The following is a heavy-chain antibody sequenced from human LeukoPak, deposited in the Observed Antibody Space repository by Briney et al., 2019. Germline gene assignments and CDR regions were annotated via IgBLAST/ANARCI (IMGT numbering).Heavy chain of an antibody. D-gene: IGHD3-16*01. J-gene: IGHJ6*04. CDR3: GGRRV. Sequence: SGGSLRLSCTASGFNFRSAWMSWARQAPGKGLEWVGRVRSKSDAGTMDYAAHVEGRFTISRDDSKNMVYLDMNSLKTEDTAVYYCGGRRVWGNGTVVTVSS. V-gene: IGHV3-15*01. CDR1: GFNFRSAW. CDR2: VRSKSDAGTM.